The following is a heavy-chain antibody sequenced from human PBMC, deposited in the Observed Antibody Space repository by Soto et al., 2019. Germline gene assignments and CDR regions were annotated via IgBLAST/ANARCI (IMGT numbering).Heavy chain of an antibody. J-gene: IGHJ4*02. D-gene: IGHD3-3*01. Sequence: PSQTLSLPCAISGDSVSSNSAAWNWIRQSPSRGLEWLGRTYYRSKWYNDYAVSVKSRITINPDTSKNQFSLQLNSVTPEDTAVYYCARDPDYDFWSGYYSFDYWGQGTVVTVS. V-gene: IGHV6-1*01. CDR1: GDSVSSNSAA. CDR2: TYYRSKWYN. CDR3: ARDPDYDFWSGYYSFDY.